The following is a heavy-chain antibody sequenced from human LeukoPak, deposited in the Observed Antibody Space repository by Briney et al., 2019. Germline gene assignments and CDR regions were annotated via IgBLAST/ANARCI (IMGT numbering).Heavy chain of an antibody. CDR1: GGTFNSYA. V-gene: IGHV1-69*13. CDR2: IIPIFGTA. D-gene: IGHD5/OR15-5a*01. J-gene: IGHJ3*02. CDR3: ARGVMIVSDDAFDI. Sequence: ASVKVSCKASGGTFNSYAISWVRQAPGQGLEWMGGIIPIFGTANYAQKFQGRVTITADESTSTAYMELSSLRSEDTAVYYCARGVMIVSDDAFDIWGQGTMVTVSS.